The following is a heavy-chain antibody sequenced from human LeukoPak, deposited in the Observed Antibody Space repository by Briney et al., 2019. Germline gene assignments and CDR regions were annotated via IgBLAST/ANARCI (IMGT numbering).Heavy chain of an antibody. CDR2: INWNGDTT. CDR3: ARVKVEGWFDP. Sequence: GGSLRLSCAASGFTFSSYWMSWVRQAPGKGLEWVSDINWNGDTTGYADSVKGRFTISRDNAKNSLYLQMNSLRVEDTALYHCARVKVEGWFDPWGQGTLVTVSS. J-gene: IGHJ5*02. CDR1: GFTFSSYW. D-gene: IGHD5-24*01. V-gene: IGHV3-20*01.